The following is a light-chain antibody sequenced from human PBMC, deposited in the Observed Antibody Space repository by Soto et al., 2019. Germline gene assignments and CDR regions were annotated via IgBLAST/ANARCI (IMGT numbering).Light chain of an antibody. J-gene: IGKJ3*01. CDR3: QQYGSSLLFT. CDR2: GAS. CDR1: QSVSSSY. Sequence: EIVLTQSPGTLSLSPGERATLSCRASQSVSSSYLAWYHQKPGQAPRLLIYGASSRATGIPDRLSGSGSGTDFTLTISRLEPEDFAVYYCQQYGSSLLFTFGPGTKVDIK. V-gene: IGKV3-20*01.